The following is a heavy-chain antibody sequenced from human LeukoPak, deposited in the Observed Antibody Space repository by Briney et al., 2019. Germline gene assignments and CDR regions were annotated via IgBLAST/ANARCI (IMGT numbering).Heavy chain of an antibody. CDR2: INHSGST. CDR1: GGSISGYY. V-gene: IGHV4-34*01. Sequence: PSETLSLTCAVYGGSISGYYWSWIRHPPGKGLGWIGEINHSGSTNYNPSLKSRVTISVDTSKNQFSLKLSSVTAADTAVYYCARVVGSWYQYYYGMDVWGQGTTVTVSS. J-gene: IGHJ6*02. D-gene: IGHD6-13*01. CDR3: ARVVGSWYQYYYGMDV.